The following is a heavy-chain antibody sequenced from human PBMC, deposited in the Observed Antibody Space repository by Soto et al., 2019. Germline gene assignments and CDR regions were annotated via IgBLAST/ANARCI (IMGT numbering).Heavy chain of an antibody. CDR2: IFYTGVT. V-gene: IGHV4-61*03. Sequence: QVQLQESGPGLVKPSETLSLTCSVSGGSVSNASFYWTWIRQAPGTGLEYFGYIFYTGVTNYNPSLSSRVTISLDTSKNHFSLKLNSMTAADTAVYYCVRVLDSSWYADLWGRGTLVTVSS. J-gene: IGHJ2*01. D-gene: IGHD3-22*01. CDR3: VRVLDSSWYADL. CDR1: GGSVSNASFY.